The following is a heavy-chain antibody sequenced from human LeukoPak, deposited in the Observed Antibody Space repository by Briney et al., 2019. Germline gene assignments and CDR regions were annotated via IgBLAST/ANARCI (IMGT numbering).Heavy chain of an antibody. CDR2: IYYSGST. V-gene: IGHV4-59*01. CDR3: ARGVAARLDY. D-gene: IGHD6-6*01. J-gene: IGHJ4*02. CDR1: GGSISSYY. Sequence: SETLSLTCTVSGGSISSYYWSWIRQPPGKGLEWIGYIYYSGSTNYNPFLKSRVTISVDTSKNQFSLKLSSVIAADTAVYYCARGVAARLDYWGQGTLVTVSS.